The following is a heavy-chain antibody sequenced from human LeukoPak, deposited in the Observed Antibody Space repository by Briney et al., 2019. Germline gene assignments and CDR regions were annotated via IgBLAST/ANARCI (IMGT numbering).Heavy chain of an antibody. Sequence: GGSLRLSCAASGFTFSGYAMHWVRQAPGKGLEWLTVISTDGNDKHYADSVKGRFTVSRDNSKNTLFLQMINLRTEDTAVYYCAKDKSVSADYYFDYWGQGTLVTVSS. J-gene: IGHJ4*02. CDR3: AKDKSVSADYYFDY. V-gene: IGHV3-30*04. CDR2: ISTDGNDK. CDR1: GFTFSGYA. D-gene: IGHD5/OR15-5a*01.